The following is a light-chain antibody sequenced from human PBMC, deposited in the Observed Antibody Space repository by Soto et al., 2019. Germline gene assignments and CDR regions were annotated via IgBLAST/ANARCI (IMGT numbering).Light chain of an antibody. CDR3: QQYHIYSWT. J-gene: IGKJ1*01. Sequence: DIQMTQSPSTLSASLGDRVTITCWASQSISSRLAWYQQKPGKAPKVLIYRASHLESGVPSRFSASGYGTEFSLTINSLQADDFATYYCQQYHIYSWTFGQGTKVDIK. CDR1: QSISSR. V-gene: IGKV1-5*03. CDR2: RAS.